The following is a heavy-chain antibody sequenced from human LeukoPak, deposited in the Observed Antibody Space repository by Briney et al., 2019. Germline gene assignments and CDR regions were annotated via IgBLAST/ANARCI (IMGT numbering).Heavy chain of an antibody. CDR2: IIPIFGTA. CDR1: GGTFSSYA. V-gene: IGHV1-69*06. Sequence: GASVKVSCKASGGTFSSYAISWVRQAPGQGLEWMGGIIPIFGTANYAQKFQGRVTITADKSTSTAYMELGSLRSEDTAVYYCARDNNYYGSGSYLVYWGQGTLVTVSS. D-gene: IGHD3-10*01. CDR3: ARDNNYYGSGSYLVY. J-gene: IGHJ4*02.